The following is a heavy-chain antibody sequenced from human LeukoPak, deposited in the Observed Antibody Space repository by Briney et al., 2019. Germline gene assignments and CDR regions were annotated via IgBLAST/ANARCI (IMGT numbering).Heavy chain of an antibody. J-gene: IGHJ4*02. D-gene: IGHD6-13*01. CDR3: AKDKGSSSWYNAFDY. CDR2: ISWDGDRT. V-gene: IGHV3-43*01. CDR1: GFTFDDYT. Sequence: QPGGSLRLSCAASGFTFDDYTMHWVRQAPGKGLEWVSPISWDGDRTYYADSVKGRFTISRDNSKNSLYLQMNSLRTEDTALYYCAKDKGSSSWYNAFDYWGQGTLVTVSS.